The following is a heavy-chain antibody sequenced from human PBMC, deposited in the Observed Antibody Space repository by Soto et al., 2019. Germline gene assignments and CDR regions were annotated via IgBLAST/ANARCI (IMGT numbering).Heavy chain of an antibody. Sequence: GGSLRLSCAASGFTFSSYSMNWVRQAPGKGLEWVSYISSSSGTIYYADSVKGRFTISRDNAKNSLYLQMNSLRAEDTAVYYCARGIAVAGTAYWGQGTLVTVSS. D-gene: IGHD6-19*01. V-gene: IGHV3-48*01. J-gene: IGHJ4*02. CDR3: ARGIAVAGTAY. CDR1: GFTFSSYS. CDR2: ISSSSGTI.